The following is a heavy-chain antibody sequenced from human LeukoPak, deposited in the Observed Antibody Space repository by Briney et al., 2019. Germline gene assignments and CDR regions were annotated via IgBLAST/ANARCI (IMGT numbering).Heavy chain of an antibody. D-gene: IGHD6-19*01. CDR3: ARGSYNSGWYFDY. CDR2: IYYSGST. V-gene: IGHV4-59*01. Sequence: SETLSLTCTVSGGSISSYYWSWIRQPPGKGLEWIGYIYYSGSTNYNPSLKSRVTILKDTSKNQFSLKLSSVTAADTAVYYCARGSYNSGWYFDYWGQGILVAVSS. CDR1: GGSISSYY. J-gene: IGHJ4*02.